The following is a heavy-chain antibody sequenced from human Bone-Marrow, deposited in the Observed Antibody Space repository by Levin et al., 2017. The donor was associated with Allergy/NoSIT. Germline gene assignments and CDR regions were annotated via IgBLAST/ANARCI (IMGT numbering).Heavy chain of an antibody. CDR2: ISYDGSNK. CDR3: AKFPAPYSNYEYYYDGMDV. J-gene: IGHJ6*02. V-gene: IGHV3-30*18. Sequence: GESLKISCAASGFTFSSYGMHWVRQAPGKGLEWVAVISYDGSNKYYADSVKGRFTISRDNSKNTLYLQMNSLRAEDTAVYYCAKFPAPYSNYEYYYDGMDVWGQGTTVTVSS. CDR1: GFTFSSYG. D-gene: IGHD4-11*01.